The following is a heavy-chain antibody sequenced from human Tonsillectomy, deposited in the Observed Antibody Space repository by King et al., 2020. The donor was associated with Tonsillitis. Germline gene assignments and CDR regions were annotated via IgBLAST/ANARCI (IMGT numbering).Heavy chain of an antibody. CDR1: GFTFSSSS. J-gene: IGHJ4*02. D-gene: IGHD3-16*01. Sequence: VQLVESGGGLVQPGGSLRLSCAASGFTFSSSSMSWVRQAPGKGLEWVSTVNDAGSRSYYADSVKGRFTISRDNSKDTLYLQINSLRVEETAVYYCAKGGWGSLVAYWGQGTLVAVSS. CDR3: AKGGWGSLVAY. CDR2: VNDAGSRS. V-gene: IGHV3-23*03.